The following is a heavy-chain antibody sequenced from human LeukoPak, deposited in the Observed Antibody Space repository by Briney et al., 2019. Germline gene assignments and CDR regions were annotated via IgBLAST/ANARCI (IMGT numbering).Heavy chain of an antibody. D-gene: IGHD3-3*01. V-gene: IGHV1-69*13. CDR2: IIPIFGTA. CDR1: GGTFSSYA. Sequence: SLKVSCKASGGTFSSYAISWVRQAPGQGLEWMGGIIPIFGTANYAQKFQGRVTITADESTSTAYMELSSLRSEDTAVYYCAVEGVTIFGVPPRLFYIWGQGTMVTVSS. CDR3: AVEGVTIFGVPPRLFYI. J-gene: IGHJ3*02.